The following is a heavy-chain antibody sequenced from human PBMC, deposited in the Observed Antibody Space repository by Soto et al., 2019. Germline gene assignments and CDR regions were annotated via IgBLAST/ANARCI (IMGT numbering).Heavy chain of an antibody. D-gene: IGHD3-22*01. Sequence: GGSLRLSCAASGFTFSSYAMSWVRQAPGKGLEWVSAISGSGGSTYYADSVKGRFTISRDNSKNTLYLQMNSLRAEDTAVYYCAKSRSVVTRLTTHDYWGQGTLVTVSS. CDR3: AKSRSVVTRLTTHDY. CDR2: ISGSGGST. J-gene: IGHJ4*02. V-gene: IGHV3-23*01. CDR1: GFTFSSYA.